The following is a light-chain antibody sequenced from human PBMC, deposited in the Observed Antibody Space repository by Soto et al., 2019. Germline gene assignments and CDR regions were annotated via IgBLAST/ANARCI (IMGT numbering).Light chain of an antibody. CDR2: AAS. CDR3: QQANSFPIT. CDR1: QGISGW. J-gene: IGKJ5*01. Sequence: DIQMTRFPFSVSASVGDRVTTTCRAGQGISGWLAWYQQKPGKAPKLLIYAASSLQSGVPSRFSGSGSGTDFTLTISSLQPEDFATYYCQQANSFPITFGQGTRLEIK. V-gene: IGKV1-12*01.